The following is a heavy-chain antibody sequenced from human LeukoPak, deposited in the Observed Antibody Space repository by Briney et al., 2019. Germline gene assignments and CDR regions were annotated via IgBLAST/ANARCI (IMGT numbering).Heavy chain of an antibody. J-gene: IGHJ6*03. Sequence: GCSLRLSCAVSGFTLSNCCMRWVRPAPGKGLEWVAGISDSGGRPNYAHSVKGRFPITRGNPKNTLYLEMNLLRPEGKAVFYCASGGDSSGDFYYDYYMDVCGKGTTFTVSS. CDR2: ISDSGGRP. CDR1: GFTLSNCC. V-gene: IGHV3-23*01. CDR3: ASGGDSSGDFYYDYYMDV. D-gene: IGHD3-22*01.